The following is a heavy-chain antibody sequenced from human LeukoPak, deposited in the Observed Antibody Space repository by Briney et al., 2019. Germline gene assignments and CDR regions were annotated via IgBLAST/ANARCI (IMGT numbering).Heavy chain of an antibody. CDR2: IGTDADT. Sequence: GGSLRLSCAASGFTFSNYDMHWVRQATGRGLEWVSSIGTDADTYYPGSVKGRFTISSENAKNHLYLQMNSLRAGDTAVYYCARGPIVGITETKGYFDYWGQGILVTVSS. J-gene: IGHJ4*02. D-gene: IGHD1-7*01. CDR1: GFTFSNYD. V-gene: IGHV3-13*01. CDR3: ARGPIVGITETKGYFDY.